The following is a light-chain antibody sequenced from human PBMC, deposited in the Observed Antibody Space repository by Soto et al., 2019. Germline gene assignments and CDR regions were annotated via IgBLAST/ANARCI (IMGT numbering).Light chain of an antibody. CDR3: QQRSNWPLYT. J-gene: IGKJ2*01. Sequence: EIVLTQSPATLSLSPGERATLSCRASQSVSSYLAWYQQKPGQAPRLLIYDASNRATGIPARFSGSGSGTDFTLTISSLESEDFAVYYCQQRSNWPLYTFGQGTKVDIK. CDR2: DAS. V-gene: IGKV3-11*01. CDR1: QSVSSY.